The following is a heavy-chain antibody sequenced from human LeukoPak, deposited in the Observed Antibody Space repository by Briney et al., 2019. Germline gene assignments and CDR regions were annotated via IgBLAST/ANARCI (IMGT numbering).Heavy chain of an antibody. CDR2: IRSDGSSK. V-gene: IGHV3-30*02. CDR1: GFTFNDYY. J-gene: IGHJ4*02. CDR3: AKDRPEQQLVWGFDY. D-gene: IGHD6-13*01. Sequence: GGSLRLSCAASGFTFNDYYMSWIRQAPGKGLEWVAFIRSDGSSKYYADSLRGRFTISRDNSKNTLYLQMNSLRAEDTAVYYCAKDRPEQQLVWGFDYWGQGTLVTVSS.